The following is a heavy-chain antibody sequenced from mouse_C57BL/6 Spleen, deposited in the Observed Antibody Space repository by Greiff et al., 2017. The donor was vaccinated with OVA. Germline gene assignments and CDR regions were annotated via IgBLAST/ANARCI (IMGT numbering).Heavy chain of an antibody. CDR3: AREDYDGFAY. J-gene: IGHJ3*01. Sequence: DVHLVESGGDLVKPGGSLKLSCAASGFTFSSYGMSWVRQTPDKRLEWVATISSGGSYTYYPDSVKGRFTISRDNAKNTLYLQMSSLKSEDTAMYYCAREDYDGFAYWGQGTLVTVSA. CDR2: ISSGGSYT. D-gene: IGHD2-4*01. CDR1: GFTFSSYG. V-gene: IGHV5-6*01.